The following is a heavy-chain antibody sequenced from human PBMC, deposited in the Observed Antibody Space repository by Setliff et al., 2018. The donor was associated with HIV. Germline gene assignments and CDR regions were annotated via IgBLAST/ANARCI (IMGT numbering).Heavy chain of an antibody. CDR1: GGSLSGDY. CDR3: ARGWFGGYYFDY. D-gene: IGHD3-10*01. Sequence: PSETLSLTCDVYGGSLSGDYWAWIRQSPGKGLEWIGDINQSGTVNYNPSLKSRFTISVDRSKSHFSLKLISVTAADTAVYYCARGWFGGYYFDYWGQGTLVTVSS. CDR2: INQSGTV. J-gene: IGHJ4*02. V-gene: IGHV4-34*01.